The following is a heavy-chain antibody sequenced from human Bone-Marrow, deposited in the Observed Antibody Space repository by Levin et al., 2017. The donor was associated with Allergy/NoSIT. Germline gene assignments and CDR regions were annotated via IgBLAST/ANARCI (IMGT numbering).Heavy chain of an antibody. D-gene: IGHD3-16*02. Sequence: GGSLRLSCAASGFSFGDYAMHWVRQAPGKGLEWVAVISYDGSDKYYADSVRGRLTISRDNSKKTMYLQMNSLRAEDTAVYYCAKGGDYVWGSYRPEERYYFDYWGQGTLVTVSS. CDR2: ISYDGSDK. CDR1: GFSFGDYA. J-gene: IGHJ4*02. V-gene: IGHV3-30*18. CDR3: AKGGDYVWGSYRPEERYYFDY.